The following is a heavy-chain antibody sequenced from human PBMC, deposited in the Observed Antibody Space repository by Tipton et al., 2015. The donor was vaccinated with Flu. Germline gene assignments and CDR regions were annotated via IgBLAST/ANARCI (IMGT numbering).Heavy chain of an antibody. CDR3: ARGSGSGTDVTFYF. Sequence: TLSLTCTVSGGSMSSFYWTWIRQPVRKGLEWIGRMYVSGSTKYNPSLKSRVTMSVDTSKNQFSLKLSSVTAADTAVYYCARGSGSGTDVTFYFWGQGTLVTVSS. V-gene: IGHV4-4*07. CDR2: MYVSGST. D-gene: IGHD3-10*01. J-gene: IGHJ4*02. CDR1: GGSMSSFY.